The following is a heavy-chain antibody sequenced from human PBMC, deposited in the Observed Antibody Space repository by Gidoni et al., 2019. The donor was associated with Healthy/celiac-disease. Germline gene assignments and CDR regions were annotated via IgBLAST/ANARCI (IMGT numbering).Heavy chain of an antibody. CDR1: GFTFSSYW. CDR3: ARDKPLHYYDSSMFDY. J-gene: IGHJ4*02. D-gene: IGHD3-22*01. Sequence: EVQLVESGGGLVQPGGSLRLSCAASGFTFSSYWMSWVRQAPGKGLEWVANIKQDGSENYYVDSVKGRFTISRDNAKNSLYLQMNSLRAEDTAVYYCARDKPLHYYDSSMFDYWGQGTLVTVSS. V-gene: IGHV3-7*01. CDR2: IKQDGSEN.